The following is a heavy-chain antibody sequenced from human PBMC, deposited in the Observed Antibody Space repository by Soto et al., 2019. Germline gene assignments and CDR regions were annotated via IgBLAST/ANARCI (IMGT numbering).Heavy chain of an antibody. CDR3: AGELFPGLIFFHCALY. Sequence: GGSLRLSCGASGFTFGSYAMHWVRQAPGKGLEWVAVISYEGSIKYSADSVKARFTISRDNSQNTLYFQTNTWRAEATPVYYCAGELFPGLIFFHCALYWGQGTLVTVSS. J-gene: IGHJ4*02. V-gene: IGHV3-30-3*01. CDR2: ISYEGSIK. D-gene: IGHD3-9*01. CDR1: GFTFGSYA.